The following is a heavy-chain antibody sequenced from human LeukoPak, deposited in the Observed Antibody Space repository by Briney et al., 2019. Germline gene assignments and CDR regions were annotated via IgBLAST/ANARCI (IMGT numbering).Heavy chain of an antibody. Sequence: GGSLRLSCAASGFTVSSNYMSWVRQAPGKGLEWVSVIYSDGNTYYADSVKGRFTISRDNSKNTVYLQMNSLRAEDTAVYYCATPSGGYWDQGTLVTVSS. CDR1: GFTVSSNY. D-gene: IGHD6-25*01. CDR3: ATPSGGY. V-gene: IGHV3-66*04. CDR2: IYSDGNT. J-gene: IGHJ4*02.